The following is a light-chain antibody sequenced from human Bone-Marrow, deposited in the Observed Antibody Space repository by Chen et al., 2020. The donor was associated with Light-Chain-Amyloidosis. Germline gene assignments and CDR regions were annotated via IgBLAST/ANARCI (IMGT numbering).Light chain of an antibody. J-gene: IGKJ1*01. CDR3: QHYNSWPSWA. CDR2: GAS. CDR1: QRVSSN. Sequence: VVMTQSPATLSVSPGERATLSCRASQRVSSNLAWYQQKPGRAPTLLIYGASCRATGIPARFNGSGSGRDFTLTISRLQSEDVAVYYCQHYNSWPSWAFGQWTKVEI. V-gene: IGKV3-15*01.